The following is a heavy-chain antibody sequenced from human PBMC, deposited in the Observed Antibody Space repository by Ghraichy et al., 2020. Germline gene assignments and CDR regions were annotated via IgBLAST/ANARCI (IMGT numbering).Heavy chain of an antibody. CDR1: GFTFSDHY. Sequence: LSLTCAASGFTFSDHYMSWIRQAPGKGLEWVSYISSSGSTIYYADSVKGRFTISRDNAKNSLYLQMNSLRAEDTAVYYCARVASPDYGMDVWGQGTTVTVSS. V-gene: IGHV3-11*01. D-gene: IGHD2-2*01. CDR3: ARVASPDYGMDV. J-gene: IGHJ6*02. CDR2: ISSSGSTI.